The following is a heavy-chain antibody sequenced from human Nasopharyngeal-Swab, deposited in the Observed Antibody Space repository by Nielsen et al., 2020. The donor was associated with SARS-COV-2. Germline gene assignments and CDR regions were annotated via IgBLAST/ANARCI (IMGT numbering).Heavy chain of an antibody. J-gene: IGHJ5*02. D-gene: IGHD3-22*01. V-gene: IGHV4-39*01. CDR1: GDSISSNSYY. CDR3: ASYYYDSSDYSYWFDP. CDR2: FSYSGTT. Sequence: SETLSLTCTVSGDSISSNSYYWGWNRQSPGKGLEWIGSFSYSGTTYFNPSLKSRVTISVDTSKNQFSVKLSSVTAADTAVYYCASYYYDSSDYSYWFDPWGQGTLVTVSS.